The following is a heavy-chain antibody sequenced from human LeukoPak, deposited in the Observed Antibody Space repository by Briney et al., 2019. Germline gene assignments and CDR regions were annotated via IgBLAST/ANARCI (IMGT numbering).Heavy chain of an antibody. D-gene: IGHD3-22*01. CDR2: ISWNSGSI. V-gene: IGHV3-9*03. Sequence: GGSLRLSCAASGFTFDDYAMHWVRQAPGKGLEWVSGISWNSGSIGYADSVKGRFTISRDNAKNSLYLQMNSLRAEDMALYYCAKDSLLASDYYDSSGYYYSGAFDIWGQGTMVTVSS. J-gene: IGHJ3*02. CDR3: AKDSLLASDYYDSSGYYYSGAFDI. CDR1: GFTFDDYA.